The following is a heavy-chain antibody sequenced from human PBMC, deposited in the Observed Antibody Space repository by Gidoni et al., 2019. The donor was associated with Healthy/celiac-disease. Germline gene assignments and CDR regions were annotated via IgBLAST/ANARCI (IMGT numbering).Heavy chain of an antibody. D-gene: IGHD5-18*01. CDR1: GFTFSSYW. CDR2: IKQDGSEK. CDR3: ARSYSYGPPPPLGFDY. V-gene: IGHV3-7*01. J-gene: IGHJ4*02. Sequence: EVQLVESGGGLVQPGGSLRLSCAASGFTFSSYWMSWVRQATGKGLEWVANIKQDGSEKYYVDSVKGRFTISRDNAKNSLYLQMNSLRAEDTAVYYCARSYSYGPPPPLGFDYWGQGTLVTVSS.